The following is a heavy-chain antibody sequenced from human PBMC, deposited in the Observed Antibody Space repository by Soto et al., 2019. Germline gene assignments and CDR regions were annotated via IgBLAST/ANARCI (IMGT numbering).Heavy chain of an antibody. J-gene: IGHJ4*02. CDR3: ASHSSHWPFFDF. Sequence: QVQLQESGPGLVKPSETLSLTCTVSGGSISSYYWSWIRQPPGKGLEWIGYLYYTGLSNSNPSLKSRVTMSVDKSKNQFSLKLSSVTAADTAVYYCASHSSHWPFFDFWGQGTLVTVSS. CDR1: GGSISSYY. D-gene: IGHD6-13*01. CDR2: LYYTGLS. V-gene: IGHV4-59*01.